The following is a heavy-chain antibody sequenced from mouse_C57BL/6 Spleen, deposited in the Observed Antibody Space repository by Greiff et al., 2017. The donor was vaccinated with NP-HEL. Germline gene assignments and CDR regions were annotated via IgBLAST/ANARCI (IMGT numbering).Heavy chain of an antibody. CDR3: ARTEIYYYGSSWYFDV. D-gene: IGHD1-1*01. J-gene: IGHJ1*03. CDR2: INPNNGGT. Sequence: EVQLQQSGPELVKPGASVKISCKASGYTFTDYYMNWVKQSHGKSLEWIGDINPNNGGTSYNQKFKGKATLTVDKSSSTAYMELRSLTSEDSAVYYCARTEIYYYGSSWYFDVWGTGTTVTVSS. V-gene: IGHV1-26*01. CDR1: GYTFTDYY.